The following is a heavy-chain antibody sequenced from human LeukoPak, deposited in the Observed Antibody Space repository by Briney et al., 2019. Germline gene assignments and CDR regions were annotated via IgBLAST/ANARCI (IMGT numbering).Heavy chain of an antibody. CDR2: IWYDGTNK. D-gene: IGHD1-26*01. Sequence: GGSLRLSCAASGFTFSSYAMHRVRQAPGKGPEWVALIWYDGTNKYYADSVKGRFTISRDNSKNTLYLQMNSLRAEDTAVYHCAREDSGSYPFDYWGQGTLVTVSS. CDR3: AREDSGSYPFDY. CDR1: GFTFSSYA. J-gene: IGHJ4*02. V-gene: IGHV3-33*01.